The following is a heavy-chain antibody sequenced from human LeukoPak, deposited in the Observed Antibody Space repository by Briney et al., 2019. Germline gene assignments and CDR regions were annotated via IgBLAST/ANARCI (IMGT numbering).Heavy chain of an antibody. V-gene: IGHV1-46*01. CDR1: GYTFTSYY. D-gene: IGHD2-8*01. CDR3: ARAPGYCTNGVCPDLWFDP. CDR2: INPSGGST. Sequence: ASVKVSCKTSGYTFTSYYMHWVRQAPGQGLEWMGIINPSGGSTSYAQKFQGRVTMTREMYTSTVYMELSSLRTGDTAVYYCARAPGYCTNGVCPDLWFDPWGQGTLVTVSS. J-gene: IGHJ5*02.